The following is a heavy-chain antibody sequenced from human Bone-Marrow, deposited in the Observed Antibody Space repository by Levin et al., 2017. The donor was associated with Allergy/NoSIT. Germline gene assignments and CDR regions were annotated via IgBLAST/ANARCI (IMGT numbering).Heavy chain of an antibody. CDR1: GYTFNGYG. D-gene: IGHD2-8*02. CDR2: INAGNGVT. J-gene: IGHJ6*03. CDR3: ARGLHTVYYYYMDV. V-gene: IGHV1-3*01. Sequence: ASVKVSCKTSGYTFNGYGMHWVRQAPGQRLEWMGWINAGNGVTKYSQKFQGRVTMTRDTPASTAYLELSSLRSEDTAVYYCARGLHTVYYYYMDVWGKGTTVTVSS.